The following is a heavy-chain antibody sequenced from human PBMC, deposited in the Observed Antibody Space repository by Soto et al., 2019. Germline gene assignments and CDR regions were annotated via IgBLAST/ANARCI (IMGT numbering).Heavy chain of an antibody. V-gene: IGHV3-30*18. J-gene: IGHJ4*02. CDR3: AKAPPPGIAADWGDLDY. Sequence: QVQLVESGGGVVQPGRSLRLSCAASGFTFSSYGMHWVRQAPGKWLEWVAVISYDGSNKYYADSVKGRFTISRDNSKNTLYLQMNSLRAEDTAVYYCAKAPPPGIAADWGDLDYWGQGTLVTVSS. D-gene: IGHD6-13*01. CDR1: GFTFSSYG. CDR2: ISYDGSNK.